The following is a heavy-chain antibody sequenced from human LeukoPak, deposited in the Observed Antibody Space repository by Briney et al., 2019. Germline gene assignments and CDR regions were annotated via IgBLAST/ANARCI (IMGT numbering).Heavy chain of an antibody. CDR3: ATLSIYGEDDY. CDR2: ISSSGSTI. CDR1: GGSFSGYY. J-gene: IGHJ4*02. D-gene: IGHD4-17*01. Sequence: LSLTCAVYGGSFSGYYWSWIRQAPGKGLEWVSYISSSGSTIYYADSVKGRFTISRDNAKNSLYLQMNSLRAEDTAVYYCATLSIYGEDDYWGQGTLVTVSS. V-gene: IGHV3-11*04.